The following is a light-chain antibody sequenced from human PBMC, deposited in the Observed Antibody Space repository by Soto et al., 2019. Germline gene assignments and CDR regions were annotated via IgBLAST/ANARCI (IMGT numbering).Light chain of an antibody. J-gene: IGKJ2*01. CDR2: GAS. Sequence: DIQLTQSPSFLSASVGDRVTITCRASQGISTYLAWYLQRPGKAPKLLIYGASTLQSGVPSRFSGSGSGTEFPLTISSLQPEDFVTYYLQQLNSDWYAFGQGTKLEIK. CDR3: QQLNSDWYA. V-gene: IGKV1-9*01. CDR1: QGISTY.